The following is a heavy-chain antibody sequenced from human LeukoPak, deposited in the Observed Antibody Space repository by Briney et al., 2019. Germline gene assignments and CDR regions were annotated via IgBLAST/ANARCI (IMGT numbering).Heavy chain of an antibody. V-gene: IGHV3-30*02. CDR3: AKDRIGYSSGWYGH. D-gene: IGHD6-19*01. J-gene: IGHJ5*02. CDR1: GFTFSSYG. Sequence: GGSLRLSCAASGFTFSSYGMHWVRQAPGKGLEWVAFIRYDGSNKYYADSVKGRFTISRGNSKNTLYLQMNSLRAEDTAVYYCAKDRIGYSSGWYGHWGQGTLVTVSS. CDR2: IRYDGSNK.